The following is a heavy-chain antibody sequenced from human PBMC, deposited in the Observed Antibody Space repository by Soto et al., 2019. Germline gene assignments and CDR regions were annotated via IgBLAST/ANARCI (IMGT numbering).Heavy chain of an antibody. Sequence: SETLSLTCAVYGGSFSGYYWSWIRQPPGKGLEWIGEINHSGSTNYNPSLKSRVTISVDTSKNQFSLKLSSVTAADTAVYYCARGVTIFGVVIGGRWFDYWGQGTLVTVSS. CDR2: INHSGST. V-gene: IGHV4-34*01. D-gene: IGHD3-3*01. CDR3: ARGVTIFGVVIGGRWFDY. J-gene: IGHJ4*02. CDR1: GGSFSGYY.